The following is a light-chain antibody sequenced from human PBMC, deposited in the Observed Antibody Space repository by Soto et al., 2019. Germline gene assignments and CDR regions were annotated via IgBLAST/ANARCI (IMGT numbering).Light chain of an antibody. CDR3: MQAPKSLT. CDR1: QSLLYNNTYNY. V-gene: IGKV2-28*01. CDR2: FGS. Sequence: EIVMTQSPLTLPVTPGEPASISCRSSQSLLYNNTYNYLDWYVQKPGQSPQLLIYFGSNRAPGVPDRFSGSGSGTDFTLKINRVEAEDVGTYYCMQAPKSLTFGQGTRLEIK. J-gene: IGKJ5*01.